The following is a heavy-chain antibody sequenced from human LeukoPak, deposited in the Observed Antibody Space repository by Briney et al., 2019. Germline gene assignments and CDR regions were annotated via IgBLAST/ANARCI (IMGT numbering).Heavy chain of an antibody. CDR3: ARGSKYSSSWYVDY. D-gene: IGHD6-13*01. Sequence: GGSLRLSCSASGFTFSSYWMHWVRQAPGKGPVWVSSMNSDGSSTTYADSVKGRFTISRDNAKNTLYLQMNSLRVEDTAVYYCARGSKYSSSWYVDYWGQGTLVTVSS. CDR2: MNSDGSST. J-gene: IGHJ4*02. CDR1: GFTFSSYW. V-gene: IGHV3-74*01.